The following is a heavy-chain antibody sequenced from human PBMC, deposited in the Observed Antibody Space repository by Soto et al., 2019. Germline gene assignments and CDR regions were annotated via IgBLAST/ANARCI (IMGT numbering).Heavy chain of an antibody. CDR2: ISYDGDNK. Sequence: QVQLVESGGGVVQPGRSLRLSCAASGFTFSYHALNWVRQALGKGLEWVAVISYDGDNKYIAEAVKGRLTISRDNPKNTVSLQMNSLRTEDTAMYFCARGTTTSAFSVMDVWGQGTTVTVSS. V-gene: IGHV3-30-3*01. CDR1: GFTFSYHA. D-gene: IGHD1-1*01. J-gene: IGHJ6*02. CDR3: ARGTTTSAFSVMDV.